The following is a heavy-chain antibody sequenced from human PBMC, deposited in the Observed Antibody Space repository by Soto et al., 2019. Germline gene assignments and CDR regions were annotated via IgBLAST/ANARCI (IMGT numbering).Heavy chain of an antibody. CDR2: IKQDGSEE. CDR3: ARAGIAAPPEFDP. Sequence: EVQLVESGGGLVQPGGSLRLSCAASGFTFSSYWMSWVRQAPGKGLEWVANIKQDGSEEYYVDSVKGRFTISRDNAKNSLYLQMNSLRAEDTAVYYCARAGIAAPPEFDPWGQGTLVTVSS. V-gene: IGHV3-7*03. J-gene: IGHJ5*02. D-gene: IGHD6-13*01. CDR1: GFTFSSYW.